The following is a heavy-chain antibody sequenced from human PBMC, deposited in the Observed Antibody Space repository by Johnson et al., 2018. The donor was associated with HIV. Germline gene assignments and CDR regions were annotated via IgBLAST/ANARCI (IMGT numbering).Heavy chain of an antibody. V-gene: IGHV3-30*02. Sequence: VQLVESGGGLVQPGGSLRLSCAASGFTFSSYGMHWVRQAPGKGLEWVAFIRYDGSNKYYADSVKGRLTISQDNSKNTLYLQMNSLRAEDTAVYYCAGEYYDSSGYYRLFAFDIWGQGTMVTVSS. D-gene: IGHD3-22*01. CDR1: GFTFSSYG. CDR2: IRYDGSNK. CDR3: AGEYYDSSGYYRLFAFDI. J-gene: IGHJ3*02.